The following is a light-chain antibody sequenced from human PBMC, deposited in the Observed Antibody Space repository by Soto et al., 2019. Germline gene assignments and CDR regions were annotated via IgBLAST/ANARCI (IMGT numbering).Light chain of an antibody. V-gene: IGKV1-5*03. Sequence: DIQMTQSPSTLSASVGDRVTITCRASQTIIDWLAWYQQKPGKAPNLLISKASSLESAVPSRFSGSGSGTEFTLTISSLQPDDFATYYCQQYHSYPWTFGQGTKVDIK. J-gene: IGKJ1*01. CDR3: QQYHSYPWT. CDR1: QTIIDW. CDR2: KAS.